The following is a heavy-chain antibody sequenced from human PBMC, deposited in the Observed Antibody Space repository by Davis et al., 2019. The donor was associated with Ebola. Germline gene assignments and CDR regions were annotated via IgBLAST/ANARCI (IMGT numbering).Heavy chain of an antibody. Sequence: ASVKVSCKASGYTFTGYYMHWVRQAPGQGLEWMGWINPNSGGTNYAQKFQGRVTMTRDTSISTAYMELSRLRSDDTAVYYCARVVAARPYYYYGMDVWGQGTTVTVSS. V-gene: IGHV1-2*02. CDR2: INPNSGGT. CDR1: GYTFTGYY. J-gene: IGHJ6*02. CDR3: ARVVAARPYYYYGMDV. D-gene: IGHD6-6*01.